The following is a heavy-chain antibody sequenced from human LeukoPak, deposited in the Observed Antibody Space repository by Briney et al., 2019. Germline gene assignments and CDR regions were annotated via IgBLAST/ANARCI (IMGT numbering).Heavy chain of an antibody. V-gene: IGHV3-21*01. CDR3: ARDRYDRSGYYDY. CDR1: GFTLSSYS. J-gene: IGHJ4*02. D-gene: IGHD3-22*01. CDR2: IGSSSSYI. Sequence: GGSVTLSCAASGFTLSSYSMNWVRQAPGKGLEWVSSIGSSSSYIHYTDSVKGRFTISRDNTKKSLYLQMNSLRAEDTAVYYCARDRYDRSGYYDYWGQGTLVTVSS.